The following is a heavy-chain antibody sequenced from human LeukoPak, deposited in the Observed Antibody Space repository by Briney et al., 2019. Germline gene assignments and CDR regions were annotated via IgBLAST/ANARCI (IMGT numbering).Heavy chain of an antibody. CDR3: ARAGNYGDYFDY. V-gene: IGHV3-21*01. CDR1: GFTFSTYH. J-gene: IGHJ4*02. CDR2: ISSSSSYI. D-gene: IGHD4-17*01. Sequence: GGSLRLSCEVSGFTFSTYHMNWVRQAPGKGLEWVSSISSSSSYIYYADSVKGRFTISRDNAKNSLYLQMNSLRAEDTAVYYCARAGNYGDYFDYWGQGTLVTVSS.